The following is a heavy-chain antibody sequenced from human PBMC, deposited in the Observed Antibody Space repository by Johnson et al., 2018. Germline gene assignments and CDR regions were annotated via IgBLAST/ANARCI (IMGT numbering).Heavy chain of an antibody. CDR1: GFTFSNYW. J-gene: IGHJ1*01. D-gene: IGHD1-26*01. Sequence: VQLQESGGGLVQXGGSLRLSCAASGFTFSNYWMHWVRQAPGKGLVWVPRINSDGSSRNYADSVKGRFTISRDKAKNKMPLQMNSLKVEDTAVYYCARVRFSGNYVAEYFQYWGQGILVTVSS. V-gene: IGHV3-74*01. CDR3: ARVRFSGNYVAEYFQY. CDR2: INSDGSSR.